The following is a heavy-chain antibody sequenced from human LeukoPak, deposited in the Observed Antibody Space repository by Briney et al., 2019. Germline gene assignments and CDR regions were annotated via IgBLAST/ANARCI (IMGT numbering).Heavy chain of an antibody. CDR3: ARDLRGYDFFDY. J-gene: IGHJ4*02. CDR1: GGSISSGDYY. CDR2: IYYSGST. V-gene: IGHV4-30-4*08. D-gene: IGHD5-12*01. Sequence: SQTLSLSCTVSGGSISSGDYYWSWIRQPPGKGLEWIGYIYYSGSTYYNPSLKSRVTISVDTSKNQFSLKLSSVTAADTAVYYCARDLRGYDFFDYWGQGTLVTVSS.